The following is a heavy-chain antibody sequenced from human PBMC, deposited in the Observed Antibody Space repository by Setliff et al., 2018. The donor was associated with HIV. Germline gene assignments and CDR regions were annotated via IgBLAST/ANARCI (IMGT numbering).Heavy chain of an antibody. V-gene: IGHV5-10-1*01. J-gene: IGHJ4*02. CDR3: ASGFCNTPSCYIGVLDH. CDR1: GYNFLNYW. CDR2: IDPVDSQT. Sequence: GESLKISCKGSGYNFLNYWISWVRQVPGKGLEWMGRIDPVDSQTTYTPSFQGHVAFSVDKSISTAYLRWRSLKASDTAMYYCASGFCNTPSCYIGVLDHWGLGTLVTVSS. D-gene: IGHD2-2*02.